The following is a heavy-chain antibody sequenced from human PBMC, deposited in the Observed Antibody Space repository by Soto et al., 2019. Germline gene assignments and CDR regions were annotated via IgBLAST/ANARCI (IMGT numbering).Heavy chain of an antibody. CDR3: ASGRTGSYY. D-gene: IGHD3-9*01. J-gene: IGHJ4*02. CDR1: GYTFTSYG. V-gene: IGHV1-8*01. CDR2: MNPNSGNT. Sequence: QVQLVQSGAEVKKPGASVKVSCKASGYTFTSYGITWVRQAPGQGLEWMGWMNPNSGNTGYAQKFQGRVTMTRNTSIRTAYMELDSLISEDTAVYYCASGRTGSYYWGQGTLVTVAS.